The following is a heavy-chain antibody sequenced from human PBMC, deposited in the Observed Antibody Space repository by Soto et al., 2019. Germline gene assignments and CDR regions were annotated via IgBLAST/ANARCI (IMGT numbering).Heavy chain of an antibody. CDR1: GYSFTSYW. CDR3: ATERITIFGVVTV. V-gene: IGHV5-10-1*01. J-gene: IGHJ6*02. CDR2: IDPSDSYT. D-gene: IGHD3-3*01. Sequence: PGESLKISCKGSGYSFTSYWISWVRQMPGKGLEWMGRIDPSDSYTNYSPSFQGHVTISADKSISTAYLQWSSLKASDTAMHYCATERITIFGVVTVWGQGTTVTVSS.